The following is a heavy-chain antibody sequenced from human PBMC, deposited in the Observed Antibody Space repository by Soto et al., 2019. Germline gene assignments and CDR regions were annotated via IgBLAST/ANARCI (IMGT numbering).Heavy chain of an antibody. D-gene: IGHD3-3*01. CDR2: IYYSGST. J-gene: IGHJ6*02. CDR1: GGSISSSSYY. Sequence: SETLSLTCTVSGGSISSSSYYWGWIRQPPGKGLEWIGSIYYSGSTYYNPSLKSRVTISVDTSKNQFSLKLSSVPAADTAVYYCAGYYDFWSCYSQTPSIYYYGMDVWGQGTTVTVSS. CDR3: AGYYDFWSCYSQTPSIYYYGMDV. V-gene: IGHV4-39*01.